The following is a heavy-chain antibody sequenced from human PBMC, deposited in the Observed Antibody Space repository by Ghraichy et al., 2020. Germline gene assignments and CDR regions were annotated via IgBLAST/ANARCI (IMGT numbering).Heavy chain of an antibody. CDR1: GFTFSDYY. J-gene: IGHJ6*02. Sequence: LSLTCAASGFTFSDYYMSWIRQAPGKGLEWVSYISSSGSTIYYADSVKGRFTISRDNAKNSLYLQMNSLRAEDTAVYYCAREGGVWQWLVASYGMDVWGQGTTVTVSS. V-gene: IGHV3-11*01. CDR3: AREGGVWQWLVASYGMDV. CDR2: ISSSGSTI. D-gene: IGHD6-19*01.